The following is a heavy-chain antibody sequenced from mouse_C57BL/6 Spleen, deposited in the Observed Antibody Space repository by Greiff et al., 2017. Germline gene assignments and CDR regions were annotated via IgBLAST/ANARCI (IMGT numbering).Heavy chain of an antibody. CDR2: IYPGDGDT. Sequence: QVQLKESGAELVKPGASVKISCKASGFAFSSYWMNWVKQRPGKGLEWIGQIYPGDGDTYYNGKVKGKVTLTADKSLSTAYMQLSSLTAEDSAVYFCARWNYGRGYWGQGTTLTVSS. V-gene: IGHV1-80*01. CDR3: ARWNYGRGY. D-gene: IGHD1-1*01. CDR1: GFAFSSYW. J-gene: IGHJ2*01.